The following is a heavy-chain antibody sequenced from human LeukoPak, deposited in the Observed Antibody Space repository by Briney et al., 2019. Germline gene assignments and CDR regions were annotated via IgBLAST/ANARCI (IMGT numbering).Heavy chain of an antibody. V-gene: IGHV1-2*06. Sequence: VSVKVSCKASGYTFTGYYTHWVRQAPGQGLEWMGRINPNSGGTNYAQKFQGRVTMTRDTSISTAYMELSRLRSDGTAVYYCARVSGSGSYYEKLYYFDYWGQGTLVTVSS. D-gene: IGHD3-10*01. CDR1: GYTFTGYY. J-gene: IGHJ4*02. CDR3: ARVSGSGSYYEKLYYFDY. CDR2: INPNSGGT.